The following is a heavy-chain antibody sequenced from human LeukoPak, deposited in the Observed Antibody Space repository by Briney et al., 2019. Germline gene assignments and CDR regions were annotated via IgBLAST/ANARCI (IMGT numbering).Heavy chain of an antibody. J-gene: IGHJ4*02. V-gene: IGHV1-18*01. CDR3: ARIEVYTWDY. Sequence: ASVKVSCKASGYTFTNYGISWVRQAPGQGLEWMGWISTYSGNTYYAQKFRGRVTMTTDTSTRTAYMELRSLISDDTAVYYCARIEVYTWDYWGQGTLVTVSS. CDR1: GYTFTNYG. CDR2: ISTYSGNT. D-gene: IGHD5/OR15-5a*01.